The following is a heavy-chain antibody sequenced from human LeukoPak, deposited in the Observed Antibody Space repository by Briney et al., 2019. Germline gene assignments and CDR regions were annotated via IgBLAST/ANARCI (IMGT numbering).Heavy chain of an antibody. CDR2: ISSSGSTI. V-gene: IGHV3-48*03. Sequence: GGSLRLSCAASGFTFSSYEMNWVRQAPGKGLEWVSYISSSGSTIYYADSVKGRFTISRDNAKNSLYLQMNSLRAEDTAVYYCARDAPVEFDGGNTGGLNYYYYGMDVWGQGTTVTVSS. CDR1: GFTFSSYE. J-gene: IGHJ6*02. CDR3: ARDAPVEFDGGNTGGLNYYYYGMDV. D-gene: IGHD4-23*01.